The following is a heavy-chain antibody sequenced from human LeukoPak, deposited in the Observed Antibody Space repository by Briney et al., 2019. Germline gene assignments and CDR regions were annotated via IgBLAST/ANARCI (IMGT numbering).Heavy chain of an antibody. CDR3: ARDEYSSGEDY. J-gene: IGHJ4*02. CDR1: GFTFSDSY. CDR2: ISGSGHDI. D-gene: IGHD6-19*01. Sequence: GGSLRLSCAASGFTFSDSYMTWVRQAPGKGVEWVAYISGSGHDINYSESAKGRFTISRDNAKNSLYLQMNSLRVEDTAVYYCARDEYSSGEDYWGQGTLVTVSS. V-gene: IGHV3-11*06.